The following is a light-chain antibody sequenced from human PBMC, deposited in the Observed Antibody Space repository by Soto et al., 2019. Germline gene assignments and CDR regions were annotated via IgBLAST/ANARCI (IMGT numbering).Light chain of an antibody. CDR1: QSVSSSY. CDR3: QQYGGSPSIT. CDR2: GAS. J-gene: IGKJ5*01. V-gene: IGKV3-20*01. Sequence: EIVLTQSPGTLSLSPGESATLSCRASQSVSSSYLAWYQQKPGQAPRLLIYGASSRATGVPDRFSGSGSGTDFTLTISRQEPEDFAVYYCQQYGGSPSITFGQGTRLEIK.